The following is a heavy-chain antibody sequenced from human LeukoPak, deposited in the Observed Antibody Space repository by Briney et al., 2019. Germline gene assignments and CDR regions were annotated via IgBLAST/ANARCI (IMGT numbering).Heavy chain of an antibody. J-gene: IGHJ6*02. CDR1: GYTFTSYG. CDR3: ARSAPTDYDFWSGSTYGMDV. V-gene: IGHV1-18*01. D-gene: IGHD3-3*01. Sequence: ASVKVSCKASGYTFTSYGISWVRQAPGQGLEWMGWISAYNGNTNYAQKLQGRVTMTTDTSTSTAYMELRSLRSDDTAVYYCARSAPTDYDFWSGSTYGMDVWGRGTTVTVSS. CDR2: ISAYNGNT.